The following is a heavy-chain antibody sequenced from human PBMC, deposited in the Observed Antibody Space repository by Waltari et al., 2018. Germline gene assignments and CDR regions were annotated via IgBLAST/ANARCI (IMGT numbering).Heavy chain of an antibody. CDR3: ARRDYYGSGSYPEFYYGMDV. Sequence: QVQLVQSGAEVKKPGASVKVSCKASGYTFTGYYMHWVRQAPGQGLEWMGRINPNSGGTNYAQKFQGRVTMTRDTSISTAYMELSRLRSDDTAVYYCARRDYYGSGSYPEFYYGMDVWGQGTTVTVSS. CDR2: INPNSGGT. J-gene: IGHJ6*02. D-gene: IGHD3-10*01. CDR1: GYTFTGYY. V-gene: IGHV1-2*06.